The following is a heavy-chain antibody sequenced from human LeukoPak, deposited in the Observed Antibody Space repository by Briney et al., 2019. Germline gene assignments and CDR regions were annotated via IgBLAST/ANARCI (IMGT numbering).Heavy chain of an antibody. V-gene: IGHV1-58*02. Sequence: ASVKVSCKASGFTFTSSAMQWVRQARGQRLEWIGWIVVGSGNTNYPQKFQERVTIMRDMSTSTAYMELSSLRSEDTAVYYCAAPIVVPYGMDVWGQGTTVTVSS. CDR3: AAPIVVPYGMDV. J-gene: IGHJ6*02. D-gene: IGHD3-22*01. CDR2: IVVGSGNT. CDR1: GFTFTSSA.